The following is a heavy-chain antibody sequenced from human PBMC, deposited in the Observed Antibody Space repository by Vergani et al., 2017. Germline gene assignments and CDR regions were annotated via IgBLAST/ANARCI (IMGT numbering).Heavy chain of an antibody. D-gene: IGHD2-8*01. CDR3: ARAGPYCTNGVCYYWYFDR. V-gene: IGHV4-30-2*01. J-gene: IGHJ2*01. CDR2: IYHSGST. Sequence: QLQLQESGSGLVKPSQTLSLTCAVSGGSISSGGYSWSWIRQPPGKGLEWIGYIYHSGSTYYNPSLKSRVTISVDRSKNQFSLKLSSVTAADTAVYYCARAGPYCTNGVCYYWYFDRWGRGTLVTVSS. CDR1: GGSISSGGYS.